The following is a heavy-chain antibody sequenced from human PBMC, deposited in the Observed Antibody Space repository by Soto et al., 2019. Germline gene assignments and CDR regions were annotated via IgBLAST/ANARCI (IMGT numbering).Heavy chain of an antibody. CDR3: ARGVLRTFDY. CDR2: IYYSGST. CDR1: GGSIRSGGNS. J-gene: IGHJ4*02. Sequence: QVQLQESGPGLVKPSQTLSLTCTVSGGSIRSGGNSWSWIRQHSGKGLEWIGYIYYSGSTYYNPSLQSRLTISLDTSKNQFSLKLSSVTAADTAVYYCARGVLRTFDYWGQGPQVTVSS. V-gene: IGHV4-31*03.